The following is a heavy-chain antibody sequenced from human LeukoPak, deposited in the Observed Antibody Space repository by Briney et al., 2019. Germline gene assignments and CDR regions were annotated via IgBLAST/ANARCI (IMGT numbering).Heavy chain of an antibody. CDR1: XY. V-gene: IGHV1-2*02. D-gene: IGHD6-6*01. J-gene: IGHJ4*02. Sequence: XYMXXXRQAPGQGLEWMGSINPNSGGTNYAQKFQGRVTMTRDTSISTAYMELSRLRSDDTAVYYCAREWQLVLDYWGQGTLVTVSS. CDR3: AREWQLVLDY. CDR2: INPNSGGT.